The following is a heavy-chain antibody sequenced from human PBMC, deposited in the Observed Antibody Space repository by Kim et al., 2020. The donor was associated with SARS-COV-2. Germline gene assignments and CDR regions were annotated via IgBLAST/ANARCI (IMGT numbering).Heavy chain of an antibody. CDR1: GGSIGTYY. V-gene: IGHV4-59*13. Sequence: SETLSLTCTVSGGSIGTYYWCWIRQPPGKGLEWIGFSHYSGNTNYNPSLKSRVTISLDTSKNQYSLKLSSVTAADTAVYYCERVGISWPLDHWGQWSLVTVSS. J-gene: IGHJ4*02. CDR2: SHYSGNT. CDR3: ERVGISWPLDH.